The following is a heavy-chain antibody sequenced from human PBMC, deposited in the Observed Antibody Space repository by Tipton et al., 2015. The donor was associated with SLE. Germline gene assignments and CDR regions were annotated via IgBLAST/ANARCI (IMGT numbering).Heavy chain of an antibody. J-gene: IGHJ5*02. CDR1: GGSISSYY. Sequence: TLSLTCTVSGGSISSYYWSWIRQPPGKGLEWIGYIYYSGSTNYNPSLKSRVTISVDTSKNQFSLKLSSVTAADTAVYYCARGYRPGTTWFDPWGQGTLVTVSS. V-gene: IGHV4-59*01. D-gene: IGHD1-7*01. CDR2: IYYSGST. CDR3: ARGYRPGTTWFDP.